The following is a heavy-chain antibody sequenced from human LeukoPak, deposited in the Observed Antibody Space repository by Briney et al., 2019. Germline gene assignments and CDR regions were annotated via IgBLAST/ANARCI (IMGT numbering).Heavy chain of an antibody. J-gene: IGHJ4*02. Sequence: PSETLSLTCAVSGGSISSSNWWSWVRQPPGKGLAWIGEIYHSGSTNYNPSLKSRVTISVDTSKNQFSLKLSSVTAADTAVYYCAGGYSYGLNYFDYWGQGALVTVSS. V-gene: IGHV4-4*02. D-gene: IGHD5-18*01. CDR3: AGGYSYGLNYFDY. CDR2: IYHSGST. CDR1: GGSISSSNW.